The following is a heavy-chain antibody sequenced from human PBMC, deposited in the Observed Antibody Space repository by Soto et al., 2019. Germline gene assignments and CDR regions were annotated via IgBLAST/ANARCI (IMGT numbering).Heavy chain of an antibody. V-gene: IGHV3-21*01. Sequence: GGSLRLSCAASGFTFSSYSMNWVRQAPGKGLEWVSSISSSSSYIYYADSVKGRFTISRDNAKNSLYLQMNSLRAEDTAVYYCARDIVGVVAYYDSSGWGGNNNAFDIWGQGTMVTVSS. CDR1: GFTFSSYS. D-gene: IGHD3-22*01. J-gene: IGHJ3*02. CDR2: ISSSSSYI. CDR3: ARDIVGVVAYYDSSGWGGNNNAFDI.